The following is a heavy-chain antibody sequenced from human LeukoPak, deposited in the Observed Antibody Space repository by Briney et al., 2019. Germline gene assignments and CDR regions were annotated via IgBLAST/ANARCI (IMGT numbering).Heavy chain of an antibody. CDR3: AREDDWNYEDY. V-gene: IGHV3-33*01. D-gene: IGHD1-7*01. Sequence: GRSLRLSCAASGFTFSSYGMHWVRQAPGKGLEWVTVIWYDGSNKYYADSVKGRFTISRDNSKNSLYLQMNSLRAEDTAIYYCAREDDWNYEDYWGQGTLVTVSS. CDR1: GFTFSSYG. J-gene: IGHJ4*02. CDR2: IWYDGSNK.